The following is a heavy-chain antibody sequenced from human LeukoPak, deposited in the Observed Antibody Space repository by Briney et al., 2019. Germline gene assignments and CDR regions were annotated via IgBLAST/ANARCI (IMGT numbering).Heavy chain of an antibody. CDR3: ARGGRYCSSTSCYSNFDY. CDR2: IIPIFGTA. J-gene: IGHJ4*02. CDR1: GGTFSSYA. D-gene: IGHD2-2*01. Sequence: SVKVSCKASGGTFSSYATSWVRQAPGQGLEWMGGIIPIFGTANYAQKFQGRVTITADESTSTAYMELSSLRSEDTAVYYCARGGRYCSSTSCYSNFDYWGQGTLVTVSS. V-gene: IGHV1-69*01.